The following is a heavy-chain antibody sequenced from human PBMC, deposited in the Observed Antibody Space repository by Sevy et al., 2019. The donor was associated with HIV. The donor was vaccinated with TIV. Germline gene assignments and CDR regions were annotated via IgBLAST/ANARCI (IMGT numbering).Heavy chain of an antibody. CDR3: TTVVKNDFWNGHVNYYGLDV. J-gene: IGHJ6*02. Sequence: GGSLRLSCVASGFNFNYAWMNWVRQAPGKGLEWVGRIISKTDGESTNYAVTAEGRFTISRDDSKKTLFLEMNSLKTADTAVYYCTTVVKNDFWNGHVNYYGLDVWGQGTTVTVSS. V-gene: IGHV3-15*01. CDR1: GFNFNYAW. CDR2: IISKTDGEST. D-gene: IGHD3-3*01.